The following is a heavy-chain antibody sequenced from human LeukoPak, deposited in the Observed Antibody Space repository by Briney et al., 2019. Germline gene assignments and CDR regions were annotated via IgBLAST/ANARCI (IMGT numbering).Heavy chain of an antibody. CDR1: GFTFSSYW. D-gene: IGHD3-3*01. Sequence: GGSLRLSCAASGFTFSSYWMHWVRQAPGKGLVWVSRINSDGSSTSYADSVKGRFTISRDNAKNSLYLQMNSLRAEDTAVYYCASLTRDYDFWSGYYRDYWGQGTLVTVSS. J-gene: IGHJ4*02. CDR3: ASLTRDYDFWSGYYRDY. CDR2: INSDGSST. V-gene: IGHV3-74*01.